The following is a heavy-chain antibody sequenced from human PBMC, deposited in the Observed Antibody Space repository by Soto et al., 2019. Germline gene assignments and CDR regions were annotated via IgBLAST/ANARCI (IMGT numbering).Heavy chain of an antibody. CDR2: IIPIFGTA. CDR1: GGTFSSYA. V-gene: IGHV1-69*13. J-gene: IGHJ6*02. CDR3: ASTMVRGVITYYYYGMDV. D-gene: IGHD3-10*01. Sequence: ASVKVSCKASGGTFSSYAISWVRQAPGQGLEWMGGIIPIFGTANYAQKFQGRVTITADESTSTAYMELSSLRSGDTAVYYCASTMVRGVITYYYYGMDVWGQGTTVTVSS.